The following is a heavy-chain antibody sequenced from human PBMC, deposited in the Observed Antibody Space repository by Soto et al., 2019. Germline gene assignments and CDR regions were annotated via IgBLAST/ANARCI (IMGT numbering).Heavy chain of an antibody. D-gene: IGHD3-22*01. V-gene: IGHV4-39*01. CDR1: GGSISSSSYY. CDR2: IYYSGST. CDR3: MLGSGWKDFDY. Sequence: SETLSLTCPVSGGSISSSSYYWGWIRQPPGKGLEWIGSIYYSGSTYYNPSLKSRVTISVDTSKNQFSLKLSSVTAADTAVYYCMLGSGWKDFDYWGQGTLVTVS. J-gene: IGHJ4*02.